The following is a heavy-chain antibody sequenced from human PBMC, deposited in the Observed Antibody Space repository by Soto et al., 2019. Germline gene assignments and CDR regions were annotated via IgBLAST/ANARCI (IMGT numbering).Heavy chain of an antibody. CDR1: GFTFDDYA. V-gene: IGHV3-9*01. CDR2: ISWNSGSI. Sequence: GGSLRLSCAASGFTFDDYAMHWVRQAPGKGLEWVSGISWNSGSIGYADSVKGRFTISRDNAKNSLYLQMNSLRAEDTALYYCAKDLGYCSGGSCYQKGGFDYWGQGTLVTVSS. CDR3: AKDLGYCSGGSCYQKGGFDY. J-gene: IGHJ4*02. D-gene: IGHD2-15*01.